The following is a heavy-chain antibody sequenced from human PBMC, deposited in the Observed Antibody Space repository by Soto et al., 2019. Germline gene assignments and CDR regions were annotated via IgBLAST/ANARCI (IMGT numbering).Heavy chain of an antibody. CDR2: IFSNDET. J-gene: IGHJ4*02. CDR1: GFSLSNARMG. Sequence: QVTLKESGPVLVKPTETLTVTCTVSGFSLSNARMGVSWIRQPPGKALEWLAHIFSNDETAYSTSLKTRLTISKDTSKSQVVLTMGNMDPVDTATYYCARTVARMNLDYWGQGTLVTVSS. D-gene: IGHD2-21*01. CDR3: ARTVARMNLDY. V-gene: IGHV2-26*01.